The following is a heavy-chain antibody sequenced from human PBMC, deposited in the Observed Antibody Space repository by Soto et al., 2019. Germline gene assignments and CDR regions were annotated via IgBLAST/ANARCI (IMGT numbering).Heavy chain of an antibody. CDR3: ARDERGTCTSSICYYFDY. CDR1: GYTFTHYG. D-gene: IGHD2-2*01. Sequence: QVQLVQSGAEVKEPGASVKVSCKASGYTFTHYGFSWVRQAPGQGLEWMAWTSADNGDTNYAPKLQGRVTLTTDTSTGTAYMELRSLRSDDPAVYYCARDERGTCTSSICYYFDYWGQGTLVTVSS. V-gene: IGHV1-18*04. J-gene: IGHJ4*02. CDR2: TSADNGDT.